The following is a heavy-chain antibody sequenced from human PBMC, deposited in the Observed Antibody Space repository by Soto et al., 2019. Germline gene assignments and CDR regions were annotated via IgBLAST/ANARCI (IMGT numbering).Heavy chain of an antibody. D-gene: IGHD2-15*01. CDR1: GGTFRTDV. CDR2: IISMLGTA. CDR3: ARARFSIGGFRSNLYYFDY. Sequence: QVQLVQSGAEVKKPGSSVRVSCKASGGTFRTDVFSWVRQAPGQGLEWMGGIISMLGTANYAQKFQGRVTITADDSTSTAYMELSSLRFEDTAVYYCARARFSIGGFRSNLYYFDYWGQGTLVTVSS. V-gene: IGHV1-69*01. J-gene: IGHJ4*02.